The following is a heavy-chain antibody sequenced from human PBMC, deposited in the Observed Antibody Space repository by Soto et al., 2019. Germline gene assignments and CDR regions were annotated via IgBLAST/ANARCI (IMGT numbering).Heavy chain of an antibody. J-gene: IGHJ4*02. CDR1: GFTFSSYG. Sequence: PGGSLRLSCAASGFTFSSYGMHWVRQAPGKGLEWVAVISYDGSNKYYADSVKGRFTISRDNSKNTLYLQMNSLRAEDTAVYHCAPRRGFDYWGQGTLVTVSS. CDR3: APRRGFDY. CDR2: ISYDGSNK. V-gene: IGHV3-30*03. D-gene: IGHD3-10*01.